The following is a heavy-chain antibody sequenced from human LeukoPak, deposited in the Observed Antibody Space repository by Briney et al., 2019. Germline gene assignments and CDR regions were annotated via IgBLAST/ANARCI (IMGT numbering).Heavy chain of an antibody. J-gene: IGHJ3*02. CDR2: ISGSGGST. V-gene: IGHV3-23*01. D-gene: IGHD6-19*01. Sequence: PPGGSLRLSCAASGFTFDDYAMSWVRQAPVKELEWVSAISGSGGSTYYADSVKGRFTISRDNSKNTLYLQMNSLRAEDTAVYYCAKDPPIAVDDAFDIWGQGTMVTVSS. CDR1: GFTFDDYA. CDR3: AKDPPIAVDDAFDI.